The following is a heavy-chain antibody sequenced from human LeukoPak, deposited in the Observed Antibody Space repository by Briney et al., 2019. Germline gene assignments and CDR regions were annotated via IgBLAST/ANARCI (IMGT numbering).Heavy chain of an antibody. V-gene: IGHV3-23*01. Sequence: GGSLRLSCAASGFTFSSYAMSWVRQAPGKGLEWVSAISGSGGSTYYADSVKGRFTISRDNSKNTLYLQMNSLRAEDTAVYYCAQQEGLYSSGWTYWGQGTLVTVSS. D-gene: IGHD6-19*01. CDR3: AQQEGLYSSGWTY. J-gene: IGHJ4*02. CDR2: ISGSGGST. CDR1: GFTFSSYA.